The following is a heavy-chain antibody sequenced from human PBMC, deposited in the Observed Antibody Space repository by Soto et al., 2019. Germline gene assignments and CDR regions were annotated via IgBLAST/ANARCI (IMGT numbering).Heavy chain of an antibody. V-gene: IGHV3-30-3*01. J-gene: IGHJ6*04. Sequence: GWSLRLSCAASGFTFSSYAMHLVRQAPGKGLEWVAVISYDGSNKYYADSVKGRFTISRDNSKNTLYLQMNSLRAEDTAVYYCARDRVVPAANYYYYGMEVWGKGTKVTVSS. CDR1: GFTFSSYA. CDR2: ISYDGSNK. D-gene: IGHD2-2*01. CDR3: ARDRVVPAANYYYYGMEV.